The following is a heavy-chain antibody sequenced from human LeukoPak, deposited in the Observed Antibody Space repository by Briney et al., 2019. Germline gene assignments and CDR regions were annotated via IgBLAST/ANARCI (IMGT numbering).Heavy chain of an antibody. CDR3: ARGSYYYYMDV. V-gene: IGHV3-48*04. Sequence: GGSLRLSCVGSGFTFSSNSMYWVRQAPGKGLEWVSYISSSAGTIYYADSVKGRFTISRDNAKSSLYLQMDSLRAEDTAVYYCARGSYYYYMDVWGKGTTVTVSS. CDR2: ISSSAGTI. J-gene: IGHJ6*03. CDR1: GFTFSSNS.